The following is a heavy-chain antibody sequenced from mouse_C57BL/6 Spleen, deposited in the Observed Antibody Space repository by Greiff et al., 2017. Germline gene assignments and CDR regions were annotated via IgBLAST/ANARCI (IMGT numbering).Heavy chain of an antibody. V-gene: IGHV1-18*01. CDR1: GYTFTDYN. J-gene: IGHJ3*01. D-gene: IGHD4-1*01. CDR3: ARRAGTSWFAY. CDR2: INPNNGGT. Sequence: SGPELVKPGASVKIPCKASGYTFTDYNMDWVKQSHGKSLEWIGDINPNNGGTIYNQKFKGKATLTVDKSSSTAYMELRSLTSEDTAVYYCARRAGTSWFAYWGQGTLVTVSA.